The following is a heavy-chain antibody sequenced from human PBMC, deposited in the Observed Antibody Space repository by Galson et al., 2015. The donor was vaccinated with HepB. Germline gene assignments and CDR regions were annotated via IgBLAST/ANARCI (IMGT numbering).Heavy chain of an antibody. D-gene: IGHD6-13*01. CDR3: ARGASSSWY. CDR1: GFTFSSYA. Sequence: SLRLSCAASGFTFSSYAMHWVRQAPGKGLEWVANIKQDGSEKYHVDSVKGRFTISRDNAKNSLYLQMNSLRAEDTAVYYCARGASSSWYWGQGTLVTVSS. J-gene: IGHJ4*02. CDR2: IKQDGSEK. V-gene: IGHV3-7*01.